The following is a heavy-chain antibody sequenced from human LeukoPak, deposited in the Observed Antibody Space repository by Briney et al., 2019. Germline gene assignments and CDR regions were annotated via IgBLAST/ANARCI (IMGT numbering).Heavy chain of an antibody. CDR2: IRYDGSNK. CDR3: ARDPSSSSWSGWFDP. J-gene: IGHJ5*02. Sequence: PGGSLRLSCAASGFTFSSYGMHWVRQAPGKGLEWVAFIRYDGSNKYYADSVKGRFTISRDNAKNSLYLQMNSLRAEDTAVYYCARDPSSSSWSGWFDPWGQGTLVTVSS. V-gene: IGHV3-30*02. D-gene: IGHD6-13*01. CDR1: GFTFSSYG.